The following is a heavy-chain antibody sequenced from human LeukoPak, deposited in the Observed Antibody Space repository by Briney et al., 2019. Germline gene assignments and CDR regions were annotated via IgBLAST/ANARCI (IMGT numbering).Heavy chain of an antibody. CDR1: GGSISSGSYY. CDR2: IYTSGST. J-gene: IGHJ5*02. V-gene: IGHV4-61*02. D-gene: IGHD3-22*01. CDR3: ARDQYYDSKGWFDP. Sequence: PSETLSLTCTVSGGSISSGSYYWSWIRQPAGKGLEWIGRIYTSGSTNYNPSLKSRVAISVDTSKNQFSLKLSSVTAADTAVYYCARDQYYDSKGWFDPWGQGTLVTVSS.